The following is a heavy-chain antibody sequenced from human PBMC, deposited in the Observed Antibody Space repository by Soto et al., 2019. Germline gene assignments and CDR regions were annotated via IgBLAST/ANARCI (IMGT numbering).Heavy chain of an antibody. D-gene: IGHD2-15*01. CDR2: ISSSSTNTI. V-gene: IGHV3-11*01. CDR3: ARSSATPNGWWGFSLDV. J-gene: IGHJ6*02. CDR1: GFTFSDYY. Sequence: GGAVRRTCAASGFTFSDYYMTWIRQAPGKGLEWVSYISSSSTNTINYADSVKGRFTISRDNAKNSLYLQINSLRAEGTAVYYCARSSATPNGWWGFSLDVWGPGTSVLVS.